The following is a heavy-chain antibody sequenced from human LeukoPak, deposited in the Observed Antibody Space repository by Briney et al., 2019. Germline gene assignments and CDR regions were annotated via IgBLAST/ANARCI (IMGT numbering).Heavy chain of an antibody. CDR2: INWNGGST. Sequence: GGSLRLSCAASGFTFDDYGMNWVRQAPGKGLEWVSGINWNGGSTGYADSVKGRFTISRDNSKNTLYLQMNSLRAEDTAVYYCAKDDCTNGVCPDYWGQGTLVTVSS. CDR3: AKDDCTNGVCPDY. D-gene: IGHD2-8*01. CDR1: GFTFDDYG. V-gene: IGHV3-20*04. J-gene: IGHJ4*02.